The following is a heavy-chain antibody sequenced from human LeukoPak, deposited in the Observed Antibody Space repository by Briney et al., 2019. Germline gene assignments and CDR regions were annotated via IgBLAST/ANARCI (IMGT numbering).Heavy chain of an antibody. D-gene: IGHD6-19*01. J-gene: IGHJ4*02. CDR1: GYTFTNYD. V-gene: IGHV1-18*01. Sequence: ASVKVSCKASGYTFTNYDINWVRQATGQGLEWMGWISAYNGNTNYEQNLQGRVTMTTDTSTSTAYMELRSLRSDDTAVYYCARRSTLYSSGWYYFDYWGQGTLVTVSS. CDR3: ARRSTLYSSGWYYFDY. CDR2: ISAYNGNT.